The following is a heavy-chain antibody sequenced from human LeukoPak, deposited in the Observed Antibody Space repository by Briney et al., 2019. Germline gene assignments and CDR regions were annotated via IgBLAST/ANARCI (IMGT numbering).Heavy chain of an antibody. V-gene: IGHV1-69*05. Sequence: ASVKVSCKASGGTFSSYAISWVRQAPGQGLEWMGGIIPIFGTANYAQKFQGRVTITTDESTSTAYMELSSLRSEDTAVYYCARDFWSGYYRDYWGQGTLVTVSS. CDR1: GGTFSSYA. J-gene: IGHJ4*02. D-gene: IGHD3-3*01. CDR3: ARDFWSGYYRDY. CDR2: IIPIFGTA.